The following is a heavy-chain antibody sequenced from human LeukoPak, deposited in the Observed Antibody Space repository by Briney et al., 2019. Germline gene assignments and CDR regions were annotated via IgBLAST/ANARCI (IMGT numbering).Heavy chain of an antibody. Sequence: GGSLRLSCVASRFTFSAYEMNWVRQAPGKGLEWVSYIRSGGNTAFYADSVKGRFTISRDNAKNSLYLQMESLRAEDTAVYYCARGEVVPVWGQGTLVTVSS. CDR1: RFTFSAYE. CDR2: IRSGGNTA. J-gene: IGHJ4*02. CDR3: ARGEVVPV. V-gene: IGHV3-48*03. D-gene: IGHD2-21*01.